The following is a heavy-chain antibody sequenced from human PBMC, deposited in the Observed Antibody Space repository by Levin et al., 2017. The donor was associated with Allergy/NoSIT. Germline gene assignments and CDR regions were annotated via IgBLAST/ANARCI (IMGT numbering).Heavy chain of an antibody. J-gene: IGHJ2*01. V-gene: IGHV4-34*01. CDR3: ARVRGVFRNGYFDL. CDR2: INHSGST. CDR1: GGSFSGYY. D-gene: IGHD3-10*01. Sequence: SCAVYGGSFSGYYWAWIRQPPGKGLEWIAEINHSGSTNYNPSLRSRLTISADTSKNQVSLNLSSVTAADTALYYCARVRGVFRNGYFDLWGRGTLVTVSS.